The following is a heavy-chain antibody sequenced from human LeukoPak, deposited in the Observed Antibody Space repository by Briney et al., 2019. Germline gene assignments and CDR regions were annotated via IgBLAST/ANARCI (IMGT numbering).Heavy chain of an antibody. D-gene: IGHD3-10*01. CDR3: ARERSGSYDY. CDR2: ISSSSSYI. V-gene: IGHV3-21*01. J-gene: IGHJ4*02. CDR1: GFTFSSYS. Sequence: GGSLRLSCAASGFTFSSYSMNWVRQAPGKGLEWVSSISSSSSYIYYADSVKGRFTISRDNAKNALYLQMNSLRAEDTAGYYCARERSGSYDYWGQGTLVTVSS.